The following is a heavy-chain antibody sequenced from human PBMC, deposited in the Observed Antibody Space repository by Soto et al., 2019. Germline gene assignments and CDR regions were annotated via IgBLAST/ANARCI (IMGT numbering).Heavy chain of an antibody. Sequence: GESLKISCKASGYIFSNYWIGWVRQMPGKGLEWMGNIYPGDSETRYTPSFEGQVTISADKSTSTLYLQWDTLKSSDTAIYYCATQITLQHWGQGTLVTVSS. CDR3: ATQITLQH. CDR1: GYIFSNYW. D-gene: IGHD3-16*01. V-gene: IGHV5-51*01. J-gene: IGHJ1*01. CDR2: IYPGDSET.